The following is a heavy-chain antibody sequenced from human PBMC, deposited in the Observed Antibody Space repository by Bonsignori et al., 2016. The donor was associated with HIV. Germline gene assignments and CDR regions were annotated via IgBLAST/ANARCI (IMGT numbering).Heavy chain of an antibody. CDR2: ISSRGGYL. CDR3: ARDVRPDYDSTGSYSFTAYFDN. Sequence: WIRQPPGKGLEWVSSISSRGGYLYHADSMKGRFTISRDNTKNSLYLQMNSLRAEDTAVYYCARDVRPDYDSTGSYSFTAYFDNWGQGTLVTVSS. V-gene: IGHV3-21*06. J-gene: IGHJ4*02. D-gene: IGHD3-22*01.